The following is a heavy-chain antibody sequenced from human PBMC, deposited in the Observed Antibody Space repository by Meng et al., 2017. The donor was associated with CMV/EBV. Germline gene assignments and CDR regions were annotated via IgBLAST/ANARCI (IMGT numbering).Heavy chain of an antibody. CDR3: ARDGGAYYYDSSGYFYGMDV. V-gene: IGHV3-48*03. D-gene: IGHD3-22*01. Sequence: SLRLSCAASGFTFSSYEMNWVRQAPGKGLEWVSYISSSSSTIYYADSVKGRFTISRDNAKNSLYLQMNSLRAEDTAVYYCARDGGAYYYDSSGYFYGMDVWGQGTTVTVSS. J-gene: IGHJ6*02. CDR2: ISSSSSTI. CDR1: GFTFSSYE.